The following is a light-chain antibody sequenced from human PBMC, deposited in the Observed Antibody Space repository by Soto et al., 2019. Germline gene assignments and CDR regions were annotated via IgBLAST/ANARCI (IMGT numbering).Light chain of an antibody. J-gene: IGKJ4*01. CDR2: DIF. V-gene: IGKV3D-15*01. CDR1: QSVGSA. CDR3: QQYNSWPLT. Sequence: EIVMTQSPATLSVSPGERATLSCRASQSVGSALAWYQQIPCQAPCLVLYDIFTRATGVPTRISGSGSGTEFTRVIISRESEEFAVYYFQQYNSWPLTFGGGTKVEIK.